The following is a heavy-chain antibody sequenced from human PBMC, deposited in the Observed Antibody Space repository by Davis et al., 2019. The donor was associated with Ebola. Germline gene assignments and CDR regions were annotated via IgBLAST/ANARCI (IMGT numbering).Heavy chain of an antibody. V-gene: IGHV3-7*01. CDR3: ARDPDYGDFLLGYYGMDV. CDR1: GFIFSHYW. CDR2: IKQDGSEK. D-gene: IGHD4-17*01. J-gene: IGHJ6*04. Sequence: GGSLRLSCAASGFIFSHYWMSWVRQAPGKGLEWVANIKQDGSEKYYVDSVKGRFTISRDNAKNSQYLQMNSLRAEDTAVYYCARDPDYGDFLLGYYGMDVWGKGTTVTVSS.